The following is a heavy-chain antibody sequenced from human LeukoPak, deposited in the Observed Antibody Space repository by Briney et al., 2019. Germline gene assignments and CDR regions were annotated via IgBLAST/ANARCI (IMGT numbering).Heavy chain of an antibody. D-gene: IGHD3-3*01. V-gene: IGHV1-2*02. CDR1: GYTFTGYY. CDR3: ARDLGYYDFWSGYFY. J-gene: IGHJ4*02. Sequence: ASVKVSCKASGYTFTGYYMHWVRQAPGQGLEWMGWINPNSGGTNYAQKFQGRVTMTRDTSISTAYMELSRLRSDDTAVYYCARDLGYYDFWSGYFYWGQGTLVTVSS. CDR2: INPNSGGT.